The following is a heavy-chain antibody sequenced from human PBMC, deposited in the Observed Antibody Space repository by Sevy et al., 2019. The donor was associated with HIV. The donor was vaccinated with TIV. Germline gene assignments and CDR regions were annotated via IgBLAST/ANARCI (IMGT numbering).Heavy chain of an antibody. J-gene: IGHJ5*02. CDR2: INHSGST. V-gene: IGHV4-34*01. CDR1: GGSFSGYY. CDR3: ARGSMVRGVSNWFDP. Sequence: SETLSLTYAVYGGSFSGYYWSWIRQPPGKGLEWIGEINHSGSTNYNPSLKSRVTISVDTSKNQFSLKLSSVTAADTAVYYCARGSMVRGVSNWFDPWGQGTLVTVSS. D-gene: IGHD3-10*01.